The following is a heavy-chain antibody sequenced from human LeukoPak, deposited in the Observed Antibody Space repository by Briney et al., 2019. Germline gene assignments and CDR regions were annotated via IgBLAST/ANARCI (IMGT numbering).Heavy chain of an antibody. V-gene: IGHV4-4*07. CDR3: ARDRSSGSWYPYYFDY. D-gene: IGHD6-13*01. CDR2: IYTSGST. J-gene: IGHJ4*02. CDR1: GGSISSYY. Sequence: PSETLSLTCTVSGGSISSYYWSWIRQPAGKGLEWIGRIYTSGSTNYNPSLKSRVTMSVDTSKNQFSLKLSSVTAADTAVYYCARDRSSGSWYPYYFDYWGQGTLVTVSS.